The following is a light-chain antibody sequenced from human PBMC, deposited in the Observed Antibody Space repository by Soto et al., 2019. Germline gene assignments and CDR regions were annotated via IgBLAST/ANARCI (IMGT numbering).Light chain of an antibody. Sequence: VVTQPPSASGTPGQRVTISCSGSTSNIGSNTVNWYQQLPGTAPKLLIYSNNQRPSGVPDRFSVSKSGTSASLAISGLQSEDEADYYCAAWDDSLNGWVFGGGTKLTVL. CDR2: SNN. CDR1: TSNIGSNT. V-gene: IGLV1-44*01. CDR3: AAWDDSLNGWV. J-gene: IGLJ3*02.